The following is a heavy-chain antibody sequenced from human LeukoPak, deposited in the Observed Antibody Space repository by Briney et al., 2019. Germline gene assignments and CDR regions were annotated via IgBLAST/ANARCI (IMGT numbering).Heavy chain of an antibody. J-gene: IGHJ5*02. CDR1: GGTFSSYD. Sequence: SVTVSCKASGGTFSSYDISWVRQAPGQGLEWMGGIIPIFGTANYAQKFQGRVTITTDESTSTAYMELSSLRAEDTAVYYCARPNSGYDFGLFYPWGQGALGTVSS. D-gene: IGHD5-12*01. CDR2: IIPIFGTA. V-gene: IGHV1-69*05. CDR3: ARPNSGYDFGLFYP.